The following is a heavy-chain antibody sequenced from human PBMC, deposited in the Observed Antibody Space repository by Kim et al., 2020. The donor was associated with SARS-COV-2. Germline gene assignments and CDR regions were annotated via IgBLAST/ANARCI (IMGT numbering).Heavy chain of an antibody. Sequence: DSVTCRFTISKVNSKKTLSLQMNSLRAEDTAVYYCARDLYDSSGYPDYWGQGTLVTVSS. J-gene: IGHJ4*02. CDR3: ARDLYDSSGYPDY. V-gene: IGHV3-30*01. D-gene: IGHD3-22*01.